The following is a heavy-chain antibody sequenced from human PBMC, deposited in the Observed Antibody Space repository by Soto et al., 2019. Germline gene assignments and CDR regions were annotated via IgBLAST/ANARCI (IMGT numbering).Heavy chain of an antibody. D-gene: IGHD2-2*01. CDR2: ISYDGKNK. CDR1: GFTFSTYA. Sequence: QVQLVESGGGVVQPGRSLRLSCAASGFTFSTYAMHWVRQAPGKGLEWVAVISYDGKNKYYAQSVKGRLTISRDNCKNTLYLEVNSMRVEDTAVYYCAKGQHCSSNCCRFYYYGMDVWGQGTTVAVSS. J-gene: IGHJ6*02. V-gene: IGHV3-30*18. CDR3: AKGQHCSSNCCRFYYYGMDV.